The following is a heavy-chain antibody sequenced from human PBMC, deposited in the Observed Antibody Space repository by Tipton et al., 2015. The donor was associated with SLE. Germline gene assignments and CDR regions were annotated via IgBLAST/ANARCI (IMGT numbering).Heavy chain of an antibody. V-gene: IGHV4-31*03. CDR2: IYYSGST. J-gene: IGHJ6*03. Sequence: TLSLTCTVSGGSISSYYWSWIRQHPGKGLEWIGYIYYSGSTYYNPSLKSRVTISVDTSKNQFSLKLSSVTAADTAVYYCARGGYYDILTDWDYYYMDVWGKGTTVTVSS. D-gene: IGHD3-9*01. CDR1: GGSISSYY. CDR3: ARGGYYDILTDWDYYYMDV.